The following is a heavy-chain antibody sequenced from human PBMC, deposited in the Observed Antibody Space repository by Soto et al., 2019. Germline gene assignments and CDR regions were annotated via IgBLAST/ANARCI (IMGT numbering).Heavy chain of an antibody. CDR3: AKDRLGGNFDY. V-gene: IGHV3-23*01. J-gene: IGHJ4*02. CDR2: ISGTGGST. Sequence: EVQLLDSGGGLVQPGGSLRLSCAASGFTFNNYAMNWVRQAPGKGLEWVATISGTGGSTYYADSVKGRFTISRDNSKNTLYLQMNSLRVEYTAVYYCAKDRLGGNFDYWGQGTQVTVSS. CDR1: GFTFNNYA.